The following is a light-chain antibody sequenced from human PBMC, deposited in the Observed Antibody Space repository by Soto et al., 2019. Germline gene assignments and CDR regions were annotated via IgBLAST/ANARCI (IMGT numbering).Light chain of an antibody. CDR3: QHYHTYPNT. CDR1: QGVSSW. J-gene: IGKJ4*01. Sequence: DIKMTQSPATLSVSEGDRVTFTCRASQGVSSWLAWFQHKPGKAPKLLISNASTLETGVSSRFSGGGSGTEFTLTISSLQPEDCASYYCQHYHTYPNTFGEGTKVDNK. V-gene: IGKV1-5*03. CDR2: NAS.